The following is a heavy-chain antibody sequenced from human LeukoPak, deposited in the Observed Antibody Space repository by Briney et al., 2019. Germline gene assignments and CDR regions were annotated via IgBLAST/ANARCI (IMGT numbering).Heavy chain of an antibody. CDR1: GFTFSSYS. CDR2: ISSSSSYI. V-gene: IGHV3-21*01. D-gene: IGHD4-17*01. CDR3: ARDRVRQTGYGDYPSYYFDY. J-gene: IGHJ4*02. Sequence: SGGSLRLSCAASGFTFSSYSMNWVRQAPGKGLEWVSSISSSSSYIYYADSVKGRFTISRDNAKNSLYLQMNSLRAEDTAVYYCARDRVRQTGYGDYPSYYFDYWGRGTLVTVSS.